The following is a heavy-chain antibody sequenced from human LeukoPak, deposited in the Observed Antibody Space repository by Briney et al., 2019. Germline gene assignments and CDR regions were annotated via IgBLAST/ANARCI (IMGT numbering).Heavy chain of an antibody. CDR1: GFTFSDYY. J-gene: IGHJ3*02. CDR3: AGMTRRLKYAFDI. D-gene: IGHD2-21*02. Sequence: KTGGSLRLSCAASGFTFSDYYMSWIRQAPGKGLEWVSYISSSGSTIYYADSVKGRFTISRDNAKNSLYLQMNSLRAEDTAVYYCAGMTRRLKYAFDIWGQGTMVTVSS. V-gene: IGHV3-11*01. CDR2: ISSSGSTI.